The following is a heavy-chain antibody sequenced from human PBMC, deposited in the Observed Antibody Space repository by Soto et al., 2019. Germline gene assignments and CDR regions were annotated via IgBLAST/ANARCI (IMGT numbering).Heavy chain of an antibody. J-gene: IGHJ5*02. CDR3: VRDGTKTLRDWFDP. V-gene: IGHV4-4*07. Sequence: SETLSLTCTDSGASISGFYWSWIRKSAGKGLEWIGRIYATGTTDYNPSLKSRVMMSVDTSKKQFSLKLRSVTAADTAVYYCVRDGTKTLRDWFDPWGQGISVTVSS. CDR1: GASISGFY. D-gene: IGHD1-1*01. CDR2: IYATGTT.